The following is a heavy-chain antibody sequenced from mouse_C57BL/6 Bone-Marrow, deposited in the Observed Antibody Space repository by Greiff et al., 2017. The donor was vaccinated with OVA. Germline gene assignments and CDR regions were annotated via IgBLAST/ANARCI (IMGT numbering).Heavy chain of an antibody. Sequence: EVKLMESGGGLVQSGRSLRLSCATSGFTFSDFYMEWVRQAPGKGLEWIAASRNKANDYTTEYSASVKGRFIVSRDTSQSILYLQMNALRAEDTDIYYCARDKGDAMDYWGQGTSVTVSS. CDR2: SRNKANDYTT. CDR1: GFTFSDFY. J-gene: IGHJ4*01. V-gene: IGHV7-1*01. CDR3: ARDKGDAMDY.